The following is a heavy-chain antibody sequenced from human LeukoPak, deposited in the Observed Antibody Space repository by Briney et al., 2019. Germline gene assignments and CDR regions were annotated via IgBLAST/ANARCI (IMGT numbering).Heavy chain of an antibody. V-gene: IGHV1-69*13. Sequence: SVKVSCKASGGTFSSYAISWVRQAPGQGLEWMGGIIPIFGTANYAQKFQGRVTIIADESTSAAYMELSSLRSEDTAVYYCARTGTTGIQFDPWGQGTLVTVSS. CDR3: ARTGTTGIQFDP. CDR1: GGTFSSYA. J-gene: IGHJ5*02. CDR2: IIPIFGTA. D-gene: IGHD1-1*01.